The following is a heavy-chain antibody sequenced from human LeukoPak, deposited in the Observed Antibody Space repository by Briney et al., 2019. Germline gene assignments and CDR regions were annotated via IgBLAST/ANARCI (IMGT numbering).Heavy chain of an antibody. CDR2: IHYSGSA. Sequence: PSETLSLTCTVSGGSVSSYFWSWIRRPPGKGLEWIGYIHYSGSASYNSSFRSRVTILLDTTKNQFYLKLTSVTAADTAVYYCARSRRGRSGSSTYEDWFDPWGQGTLVTVSS. D-gene: IGHD5-12*01. V-gene: IGHV4-59*02. J-gene: IGHJ5*02. CDR3: ARSRRGRSGSSTYEDWFDP. CDR1: GGSVSSYF.